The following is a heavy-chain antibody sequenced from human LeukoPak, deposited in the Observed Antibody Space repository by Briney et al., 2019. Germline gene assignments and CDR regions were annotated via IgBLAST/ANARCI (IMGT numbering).Heavy chain of an antibody. CDR1: GGSISSHY. V-gene: IGHV4-59*11. D-gene: IGHD2-2*01. CDR2: IYYSGST. CDR3: ARDDIVVVPAARHLDY. Sequence: SETLSLTCTVSGGSISSHYWSWIRQPPGKGLEWIGYIYYSGSTNYNPSLKSRVTISVDTSKNQFSLKLSSVTAADTAVYYCARDDIVVVPAARHLDYWGQGTLVTVSS. J-gene: IGHJ4*02.